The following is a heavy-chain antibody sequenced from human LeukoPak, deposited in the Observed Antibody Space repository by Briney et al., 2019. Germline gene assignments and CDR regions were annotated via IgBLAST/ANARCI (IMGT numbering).Heavy chain of an antibody. CDR2: ISYDGSNK. V-gene: IGHV3-30*03. J-gene: IGHJ5*02. CDR3: ARDAVTMVSWFDP. CDR1: GFTFSSYG. D-gene: IGHD3-10*01. Sequence: PGRSLRLSCAASGFTFSSYGMHWVRQAPGKGLEWVAVISYDGSNKYYADSVKGRFTISRDNSKNTLYLQMNSLRAEDTAVYYCARDAVTMVSWFDPWGQGTLVTVSS.